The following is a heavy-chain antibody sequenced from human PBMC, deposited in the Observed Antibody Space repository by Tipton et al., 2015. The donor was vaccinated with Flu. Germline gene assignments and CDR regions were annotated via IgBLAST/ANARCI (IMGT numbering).Heavy chain of an antibody. CDR2: IHYSGST. Sequence: TLSLTCAVSGGSISSGGAYWTWIRQVPGKGLEWIGGIHYSGSTYYNPSLESRVTISVDTSQNQFSLNLKSVTAADTAVYYCARDQGFGGGLAYDYYAMDVWGQGTTVTVSS. J-gene: IGHJ6*02. CDR3: ARDQGFGGGLAYDYYAMDV. D-gene: IGHD3-16*01. CDR1: GGSISSGGAY. V-gene: IGHV4-31*11.